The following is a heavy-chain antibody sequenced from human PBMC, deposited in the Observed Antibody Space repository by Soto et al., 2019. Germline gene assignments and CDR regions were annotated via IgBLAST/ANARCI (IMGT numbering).Heavy chain of an antibody. V-gene: IGHV1-69*02. CDR1: GGTFSSYT. D-gene: IGHD2-21*02. CDR2: IIPILGIA. CDR3: ARAYCGGDCYIYYYYGMDV. J-gene: IGHJ6*02. Sequence: SVKVSCKASGGTFSSYTISWVRQAPGQGLEWMGRIIPILGIANYAQKFQGRVTITGDKSTSTAYMELSSLRSEDTAVYYCARAYCGGDCYIYYYYGMDVWGQGTTVTVSS.